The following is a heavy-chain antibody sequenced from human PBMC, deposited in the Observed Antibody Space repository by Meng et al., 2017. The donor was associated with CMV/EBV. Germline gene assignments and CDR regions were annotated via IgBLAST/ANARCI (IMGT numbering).Heavy chain of an antibody. D-gene: IGHD3-22*01. Sequence: SCAASGFTFSSYAMSWVRQAPGKGLEWVSAISGSGGSTYYADSVKGRFTISRDNSKNTLYLQMNSLRAEDTAVYYCAKDSGYLSSVLDYWGQGTLVTVSS. V-gene: IGHV3-23*01. CDR1: GFTFSSYA. J-gene: IGHJ4*02. CDR3: AKDSGYLSSVLDY. CDR2: ISGSGGST.